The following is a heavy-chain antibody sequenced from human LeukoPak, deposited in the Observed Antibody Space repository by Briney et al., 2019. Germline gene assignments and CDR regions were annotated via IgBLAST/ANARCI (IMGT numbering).Heavy chain of an antibody. V-gene: IGHV3-23*01. D-gene: IGHD1-26*01. Sequence: GGSLRLSCAASGFTFSSYAMSWVRQAPGKGLEWVSGISDSGDITYYADSVKGRFTISRDNSKNTLYVQMNSLRVEDTAVYYCAKDRRGRSYYAATLYIWGQGTMVTVSS. CDR1: GFTFSSYA. CDR3: AKDRRGRSYYAATLYI. CDR2: ISDSGDIT. J-gene: IGHJ3*02.